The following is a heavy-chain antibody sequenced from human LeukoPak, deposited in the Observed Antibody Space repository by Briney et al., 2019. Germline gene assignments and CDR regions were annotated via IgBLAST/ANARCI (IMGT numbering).Heavy chain of an antibody. D-gene: IGHD6-19*01. Sequence: GGSLRLSCAASGVTFSDYAMHWVRQAPGKGPEWVAVISYDGSTKYYADSVKGRLTISRDNSKNTLYLQMDSLRAENTAVYYCVRSYSRGWNNGFDIWGQGTMVTVSS. V-gene: IGHV3-30*04. CDR3: VRSYSRGWNNGFDI. J-gene: IGHJ3*02. CDR1: GVTFSDYA. CDR2: ISYDGSTK.